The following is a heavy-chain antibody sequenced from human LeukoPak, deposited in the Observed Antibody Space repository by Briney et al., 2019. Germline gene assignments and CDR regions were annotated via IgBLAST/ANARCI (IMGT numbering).Heavy chain of an antibody. CDR2: INPNSGGA. V-gene: IGHV1-2*06. CDR3: ARGPRLDSSGWYYGAFDI. D-gene: IGHD6-19*01. Sequence: ASVKVSCKASGYTFTGYYIHWVRQAPGQGLKWMGRINPNSGGADYAQKFQGRVSMTRDTSISTAYMELSSLRSDDTAVYYCARGPRLDSSGWYYGAFDIWGQGTMVTVS. CDR1: GYTFTGYY. J-gene: IGHJ3*02.